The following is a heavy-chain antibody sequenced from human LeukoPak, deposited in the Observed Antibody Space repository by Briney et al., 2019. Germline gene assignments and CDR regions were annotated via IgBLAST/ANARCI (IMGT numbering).Heavy chain of an antibody. CDR1: GYTFTSYY. CDR2: INPSGGST. Sequence: ASVKVSCKASGYTFTSYYMHWVRQAPGQGLEWMGIINPSGGSTSYAQKFQGRVTMTRDTSTSTVYMELSSLRSGDTAVYYCASTATVTADYYYYYGMDVWGQGTTVTVSS. D-gene: IGHD4-11*01. J-gene: IGHJ6*02. CDR3: ASTATVTADYYYYYGMDV. V-gene: IGHV1-46*01.